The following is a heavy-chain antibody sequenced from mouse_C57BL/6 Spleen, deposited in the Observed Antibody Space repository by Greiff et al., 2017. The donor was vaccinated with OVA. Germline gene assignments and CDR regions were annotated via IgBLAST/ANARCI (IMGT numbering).Heavy chain of an antibody. CDR1: GYTFTSYW. CDR2: IDPSDSYT. CDR3: ARGQGYLYAMDY. J-gene: IGHJ4*01. V-gene: IGHV1-69*01. Sequence: VQLQQPGAELVMPGASVKLSCKASGYTFTSYWMHWVKQRPGQGLEWIGEIDPSDSYTNYNQKFKGKSTLTVDKSSSTAYMQLSSLTSEDSAVYYCARGQGYLYAMDYWGQGTSVTVSS. D-gene: IGHD2-2*01.